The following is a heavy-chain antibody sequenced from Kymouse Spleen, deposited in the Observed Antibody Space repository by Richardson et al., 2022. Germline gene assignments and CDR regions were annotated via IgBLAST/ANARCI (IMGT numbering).Heavy chain of an antibody. Sequence: EVQLVESGGGLVQPGGSLRLSCAASGFTFSSYWMHWVRQAPGKGLVWVSRINSDGSSTSYADSVKGRFTISRDNAKNTLYLQMNSLRAEDTAVYYCARVVF*LVIRGGSTPGAREPWSPSPQ. V-gene: IGHV3-74*01. J-gene: IGHJ5*02. CDR1: GFTFSSYW. CDR3: ARVVF*LVIRGGSTP. CDR2: INSDGSST. D-gene: IGHD3-9*01.